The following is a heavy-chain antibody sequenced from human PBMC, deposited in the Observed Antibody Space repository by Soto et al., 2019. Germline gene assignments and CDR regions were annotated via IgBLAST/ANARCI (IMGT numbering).Heavy chain of an antibody. CDR3: AKVPTNTAMVPPIE. D-gene: IGHD5-18*01. Sequence: EVQLLESGGGLVQPGGSLRLSCAASGFTFSTYAMSWVRQAPGKGLEWVSAISGSGGSTYYADSVKGRFIISRDNSKNTLYLQMNSLRAEDTAVYYCAKVPTNTAMVPPIEWGQGTLVTVSS. CDR1: GFTFSTYA. CDR2: ISGSGGST. J-gene: IGHJ4*02. V-gene: IGHV3-23*01.